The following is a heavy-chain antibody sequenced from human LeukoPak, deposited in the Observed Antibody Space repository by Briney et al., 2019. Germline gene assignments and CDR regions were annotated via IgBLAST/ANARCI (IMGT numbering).Heavy chain of an antibody. CDR1: GGSISSSSYY. J-gene: IGHJ4*02. V-gene: IGHV4-39*07. D-gene: IGHD4-17*01. Sequence: ASETLSLTCTVSGGSISSSSYYWSWIRQPPGKGLEWIGEINHSGSTNYNPSLKSRVTISVDTSKNQFSLKLSSVTAADTAVYYCARGATTGDYWGQGTLVTVSS. CDR3: ARGATTGDY. CDR2: INHSGST.